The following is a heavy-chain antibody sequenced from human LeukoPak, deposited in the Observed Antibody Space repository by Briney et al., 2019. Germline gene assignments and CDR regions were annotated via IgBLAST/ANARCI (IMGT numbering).Heavy chain of an antibody. CDR3: TGYAADSSTYYQWFDP. CDR1: GGSIISVY. Sequence: PSATLSLPCSVSGGSIISVYFNWVRKTPGKGLEWIGYTSYGGNTRYTPSLESRVSMSIDTSKRQFSLKLHSVTAADSAVYYCTGYAADSSTYYQWFDPWGQGTLVTVSS. V-gene: IGHV4-59*08. D-gene: IGHD3-22*01. J-gene: IGHJ5*02. CDR2: TSYGGNT.